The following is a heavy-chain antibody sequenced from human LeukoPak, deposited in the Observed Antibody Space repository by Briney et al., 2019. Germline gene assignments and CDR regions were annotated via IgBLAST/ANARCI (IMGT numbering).Heavy chain of an antibody. CDR1: GFTFSSYV. J-gene: IGHJ6*04. V-gene: IGHV3-48*03. D-gene: IGHD3-10*02. CDR3: AELGITMIGGV. Sequence: GGSLRLSCAASGFTFSSYVMNWVRQAPGKGLEWVSYISSSGSTIYYADSVKGRFTISRDNAKNSLYLQMNSLRAEDTAVYYCAELGITMIGGVWGKGTTVTISS. CDR2: ISSSGSTI.